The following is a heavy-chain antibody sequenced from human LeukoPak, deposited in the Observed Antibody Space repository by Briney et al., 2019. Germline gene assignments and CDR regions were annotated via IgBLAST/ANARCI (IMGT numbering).Heavy chain of an antibody. CDR1: GGSISSSSYY. D-gene: IGHD6-19*01. Sequence: PSETLSLTCTVSGGSISSSSYYWGWIRQPPGKGLEWIGSIYYSGSTYYNPSLKSRVTISVDTSKNQFSLKLSSVTAADTAVYYCAREVAVAGTGYYYYYYMDVWGKGTTVTVSS. CDR3: AREVAVAGTGYYYYYYMDV. CDR2: IYYSGST. J-gene: IGHJ6*03. V-gene: IGHV4-39*07.